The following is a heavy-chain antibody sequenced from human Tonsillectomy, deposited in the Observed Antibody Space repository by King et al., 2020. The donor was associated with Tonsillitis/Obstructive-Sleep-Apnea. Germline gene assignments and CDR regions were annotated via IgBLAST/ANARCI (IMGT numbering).Heavy chain of an antibody. D-gene: IGHD2-15*01. CDR2: INPSGGST. J-gene: IGHJ3*02. CDR3: ARAGLLYCSGGSCYSGTDAFDI. CDR1: GYTFTSYY. Sequence: QLVQSGAEVKKPGASVKVSCKASGYTFTSYYMHWVRQAPGQGLEWMGIINPSGGSTSYAQKFQGRVTMTRDTSTSTGYMGLSRLRSEDTAVYYCARAGLLYCSGGSCYSGTDAFDIWGQGTMVTVSS. V-gene: IGHV1-46*01.